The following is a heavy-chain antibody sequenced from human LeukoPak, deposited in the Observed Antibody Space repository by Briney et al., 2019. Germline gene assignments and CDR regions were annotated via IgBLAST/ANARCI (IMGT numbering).Heavy chain of an antibody. V-gene: IGHV4-59*01. J-gene: IGHJ5*02. CDR1: GGSISSYY. CDR3: ARDEIGYCSSTSCYPPHWFDP. D-gene: IGHD2-2*01. Sequence: PSETLSLTCTVSGGSISSYYWSWIRQPPGKGLEWIGYIYYSGSTNYNPSLKSRVTISVDTSKNQFSLKLSSVTAADTAVYYCARDEIGYCSSTSCYPPHWFDPWGQGTLVTVSS. CDR2: IYYSGST.